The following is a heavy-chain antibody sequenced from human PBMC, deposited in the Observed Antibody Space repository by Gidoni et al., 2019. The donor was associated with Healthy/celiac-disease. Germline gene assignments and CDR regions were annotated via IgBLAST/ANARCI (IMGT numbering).Heavy chain of an antibody. CDR3: ARDLSAYYF. CDR1: GFTFRSYW. Sequence: EVQLVESGGGLVQPGGSLRLSCAASGFTFRSYWMSWVRQAPGKGLEWVANIKQEGSEKYYVDSVKGRFTISRDNAKNSLYRQMNSLRAEDTAVYYCARDLSAYYFWGQGTLVTVSS. CDR2: IKQEGSEK. D-gene: IGHD3-10*01. J-gene: IGHJ4*02. V-gene: IGHV3-7*01.